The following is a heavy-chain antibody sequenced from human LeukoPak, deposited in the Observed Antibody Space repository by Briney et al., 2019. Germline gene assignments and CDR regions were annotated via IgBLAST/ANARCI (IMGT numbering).Heavy chain of an antibody. Sequence: GGSLRLSCAASGFTFSSYAVSWVRQAPGKGLEWVSAISGSGGSTYYADSVKGRFTISRDNSKNTLYLQMNSLRAEDTAVYYCAKAPRRDGSNFDYWGQGTLVTVSS. D-gene: IGHD5-24*01. CDR1: GFTFSSYA. CDR3: AKAPRRDGSNFDY. J-gene: IGHJ4*02. V-gene: IGHV3-23*01. CDR2: ISGSGGST.